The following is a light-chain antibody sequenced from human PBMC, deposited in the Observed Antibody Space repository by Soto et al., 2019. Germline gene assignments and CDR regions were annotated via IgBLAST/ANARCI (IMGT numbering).Light chain of an antibody. Sequence: SSELTQTPSASVSPGQTATITCSGDELPKQFVFWYQQKPGQAPVLVIQKDTERPSGIPERFSGSTSGTLVTLTISGVQAEDEADYYCQSADNSGVVFGGGTKLTVL. CDR2: KDT. CDR1: ELPKQF. CDR3: QSADNSGVV. V-gene: IGLV3-25*02. J-gene: IGLJ2*01.